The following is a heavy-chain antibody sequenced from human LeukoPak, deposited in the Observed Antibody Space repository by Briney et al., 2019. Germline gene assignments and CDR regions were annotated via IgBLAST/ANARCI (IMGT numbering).Heavy chain of an antibody. CDR1: GFTFGYAW. CDR3: TTDGLYSIDN. V-gene: IGHV3-15*01. D-gene: IGHD2-15*01. Sequence: PGGSLRLSCAASGFTFGYAWMNWVRQAPGKGLEWVGRIKSKSDGGTIDYAAPVKGRFTISRDDSKNTLYLQIHSLKTEDTAVYYCTTDGLYSIDNWGQGTLVTVSS. J-gene: IGHJ4*02. CDR2: IKSKSDGGTI.